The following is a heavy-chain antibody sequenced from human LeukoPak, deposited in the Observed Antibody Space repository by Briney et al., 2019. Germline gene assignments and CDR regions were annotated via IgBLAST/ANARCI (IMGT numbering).Heavy chain of an antibody. J-gene: IGHJ6*03. V-gene: IGHV4-4*07. D-gene: IGHD3-22*01. CDR3: ARDAPGFHTYSYDSSGYRYYYYYMDV. CDR2: IYTSGST. CDR1: GGSISSYY. Sequence: SETLSLTCTVSGGSISSYYWSWIRQPAGKGLEWIGRIYTSGSTNYNPSLKSRVTMSVDTSKNQFYLKLSSVTAADTAVYYCARDAPGFHTYSYDSSGYRYYYYYMDVWGKGTTVTVSS.